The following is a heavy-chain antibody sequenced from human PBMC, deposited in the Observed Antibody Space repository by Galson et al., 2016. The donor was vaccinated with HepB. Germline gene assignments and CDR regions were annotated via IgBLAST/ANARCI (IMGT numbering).Heavy chain of an antibody. D-gene: IGHD3-3*01. Sequence: SLRLSCAASGFTFTSYSMTWVRQAPGQGLEWVSAISSTSHSTYYADSVKGRSTISRDNAKNTLFLQMDSLKIDDTAVYYCAKGWSGPDSWGQGTLVTVSS. V-gene: IGHV3-23*01. CDR1: GFTFTSYS. J-gene: IGHJ4*02. CDR2: ISSTSHST. CDR3: AKGWSGPDS.